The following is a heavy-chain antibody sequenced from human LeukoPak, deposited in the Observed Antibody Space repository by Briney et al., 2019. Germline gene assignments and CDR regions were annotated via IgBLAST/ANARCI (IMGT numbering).Heavy chain of an antibody. CDR1: GGSLSSDAYY. CDR2: IYYSGST. CDR3: ARDRLPAGRKGFDY. V-gene: IGHV4-39*01. Sequence: SETLSLTCTVSGGSLSSDAYYWGWIRQPPGQGLEWIGSIYYSGSTYYNPSLKSRVTISVDTSKNQFSLKLSSVTAADTAVFYCARDRLPAGRKGFDYWGQGTLVTVSS. J-gene: IGHJ4*02. D-gene: IGHD2-2*01.